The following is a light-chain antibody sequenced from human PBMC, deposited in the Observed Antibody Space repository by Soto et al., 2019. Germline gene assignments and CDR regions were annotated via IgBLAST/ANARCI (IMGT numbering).Light chain of an antibody. J-gene: IGKJ1*01. CDR3: QQYNNRTPWT. CDR1: QSVSSN. Sequence: EIVITQSPTTLSAYPGERATLSCRASQSVSSNLAWYQQKPGQAPRLLIYGASTRATGIPARFSGSGSGTEFTLTISSRQSEDFSVNYYQQYNNRTPWTFGQGTKVDIK. V-gene: IGKV3-15*01. CDR2: GAS.